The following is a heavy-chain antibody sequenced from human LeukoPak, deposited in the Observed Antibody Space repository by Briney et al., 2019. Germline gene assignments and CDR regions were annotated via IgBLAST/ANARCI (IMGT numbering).Heavy chain of an antibody. CDR2: ISGSGSST. CDR3: AKGSLRLGELSSWTLDY. Sequence: PGGSLRLSCAASGFTFSTYAMSWVRQAPGKGLEWVSSISGSGSSTSYADSVKGLFTISRDNSKNTLDLQMNSLRAEDPAIYYCAKGSLRLGELSSWTLDYWGQGTLVTVSS. J-gene: IGHJ4*02. D-gene: IGHD3-16*02. V-gene: IGHV3-23*01. CDR1: GFTFSTYA.